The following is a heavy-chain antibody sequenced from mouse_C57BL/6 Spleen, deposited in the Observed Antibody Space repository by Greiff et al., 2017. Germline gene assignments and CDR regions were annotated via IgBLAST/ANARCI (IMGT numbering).Heavy chain of an antibody. CDR1: GYTFTEYT. CDR2: FYPGSGSI. CDR3: ARHEAPSIYYGNYDYAMDY. Sequence: QVQLQQSGAELVKPGASVKLSCKASGYTFTEYTIHWVKQRSGQGLEWIGWFYPGSGSIKYNEKFKDKATLTADKSSSTVYMELSRLTSEDSAVYFCARHEAPSIYYGNYDYAMDYWGQGTSVTVSS. D-gene: IGHD2-1*01. J-gene: IGHJ4*01. V-gene: IGHV1-62-2*01.